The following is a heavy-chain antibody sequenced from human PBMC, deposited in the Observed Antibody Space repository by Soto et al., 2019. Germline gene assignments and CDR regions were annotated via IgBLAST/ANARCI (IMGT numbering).Heavy chain of an antibody. V-gene: IGHV3-9*01. CDR3: VGGSWFD. CDR2: ISWNGNFT. CDR1: GYSFEDYS. Sequence: VQLVESGGDMVQPGRSLKLSCVGSGYSFEDYSMHWVRQAPGKGLEWVSGISWNGNFTGYADSVKGRFTISRDNAMNSLCLQMRSLSLEDTALYYCVGGSWFDWGQGTVVTVSS. D-gene: IGHD2-15*01. J-gene: IGHJ4*02.